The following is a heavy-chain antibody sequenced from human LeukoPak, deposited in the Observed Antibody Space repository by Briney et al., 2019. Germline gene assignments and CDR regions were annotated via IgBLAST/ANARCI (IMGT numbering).Heavy chain of an antibody. V-gene: IGHV1-18*01. CDR1: GYTFTSYG. CDR3: ARDPRLYGYDFRSGTIDY. J-gene: IGHJ4*02. D-gene: IGHD3-3*01. Sequence: ASVKVSCKASGYTFTSYGISWVRQAPGQGLEWMGWISAYNGNTNYAQKLQGRVTTTTDTSTSTAYMELRSLRSDDTAVYYCARDPRLYGYDFRSGTIDYWGQGTLVTVSS. CDR2: ISAYNGNT.